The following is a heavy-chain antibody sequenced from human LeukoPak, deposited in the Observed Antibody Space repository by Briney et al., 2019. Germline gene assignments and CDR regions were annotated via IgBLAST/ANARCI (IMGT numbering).Heavy chain of an antibody. J-gene: IGHJ5*02. CDR1: GGSFSGYY. Sequence: SETLSLTCAVYGGSFSGYYWSWIRQPPGKGLEWIGEINHSGSTNYNPSLKSRVTISVDTSKKQFSLKLSSVTAADTAVYYCAKGGRTWFDPWGQGTLVTVSS. V-gene: IGHV4-34*01. CDR3: AKGGRTWFDP. CDR2: INHSGST. D-gene: IGHD1-26*01.